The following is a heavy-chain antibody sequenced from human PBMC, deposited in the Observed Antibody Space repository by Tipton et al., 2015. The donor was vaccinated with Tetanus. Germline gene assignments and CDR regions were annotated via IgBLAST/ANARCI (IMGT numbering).Heavy chain of an antibody. V-gene: IGHV3-74*01. Sequence: SLRLSCAASEFSFSSYWMHWVRQVPGRGLVWVSRINSDGSSTDYADSVKGRFTISRDNTKNSLYLQINSLRAEDAALYYCVSGRTLDYWGQGTLVTVSS. CDR2: INSDGSST. CDR1: EFSFSSYW. D-gene: IGHD1-26*01. CDR3: VSGRTLDY. J-gene: IGHJ4*02.